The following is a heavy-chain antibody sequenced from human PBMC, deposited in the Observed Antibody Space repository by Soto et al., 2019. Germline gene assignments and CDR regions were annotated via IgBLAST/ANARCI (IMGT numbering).Heavy chain of an antibody. CDR1: GFTFSTYT. J-gene: IGHJ4*02. D-gene: IGHD6-13*01. CDR3: ARGADTSSWYSY. V-gene: IGHV3-23*01. Sequence: PGGSLRLSCAASGFTFSTYTMSWVRQAPGKGLEWVSGITGSGGSTYYADSVKGRFTISRDNSKNTLYLQMNSLRAEDTALYYCARGADTSSWYSYWGQGTLVTVSS. CDR2: ITGSGGST.